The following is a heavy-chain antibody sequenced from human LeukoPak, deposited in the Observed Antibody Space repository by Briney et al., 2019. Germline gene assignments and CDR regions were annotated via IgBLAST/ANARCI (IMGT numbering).Heavy chain of an antibody. CDR2: ISGDGRSK. D-gene: IGHD2-21*02. J-gene: IGHJ4*02. CDR1: GFTFDDYD. Sequence: PGGSLRLSCSASGFTFDDYDMHWVRKAPGQGLEWVSHISGDGRSKYCADSVKGRFTITRDNSNNSLYLQMNSLRTEDTALYYCAKAPGEAVVVVTAINDYWGQGTLVTVSS. CDR3: AKAPGEAVVVVTAINDY. V-gene: IGHV3-43*02.